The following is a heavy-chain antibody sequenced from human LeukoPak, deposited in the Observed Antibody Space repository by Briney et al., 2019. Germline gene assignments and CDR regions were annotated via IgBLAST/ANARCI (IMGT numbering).Heavy chain of an antibody. V-gene: IGHV4-59*01. CDR1: GGSISSYY. Sequence: SETLSLTCTVSGGSISSYYWSWIRQPPRKGLEGIGYIYYSGSTNYNPSPKSRVTMSVDTSKDQFSLRLSSVTAADTAVYYCARGSPQNYDILTGYYTALPDFWGQGTLVTVSS. CDR3: ARGSPQNYDILTGYYTALPDF. D-gene: IGHD3-9*01. CDR2: IYYSGST. J-gene: IGHJ4*02.